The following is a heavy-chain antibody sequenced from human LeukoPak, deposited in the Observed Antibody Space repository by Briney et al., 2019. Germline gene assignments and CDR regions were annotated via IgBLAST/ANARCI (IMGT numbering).Heavy chain of an antibody. D-gene: IGHD2-15*01. J-gene: IGHJ4*02. CDR3: ARVLRDYYFDF. CDR1: GFAFSGYN. Sequence: PGGPLRLSCAASGFAFSGYNMNWVRQAPGKGLEWISSITASSIYIYHADSVKGRFTVSRDNAKNLLFLQMDSLRAEDTAVYYCARVLRDYYFDFWGQGTLVTVSS. CDR2: ITASSIYI. V-gene: IGHV3-21*01.